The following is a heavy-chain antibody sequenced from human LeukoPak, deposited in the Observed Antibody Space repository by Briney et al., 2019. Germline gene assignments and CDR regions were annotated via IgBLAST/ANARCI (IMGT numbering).Heavy chain of an antibody. CDR2: ISSRGTTI. CDR3: ARDQRGTWCAFDI. CDR1: GFTFSDYY. V-gene: IGHV3-11*01. D-gene: IGHD6-13*01. J-gene: IGHJ3*02. Sequence: PGGSLRLSCAASGFTFSDYYMSWIRQTPGKGLEWVSYISSRGTTIYYADSVKGRFTISRDNAKNSLYLQMNSLRAEDTAVYYCARDQRGTWCAFDIWGQGTMVTVSS.